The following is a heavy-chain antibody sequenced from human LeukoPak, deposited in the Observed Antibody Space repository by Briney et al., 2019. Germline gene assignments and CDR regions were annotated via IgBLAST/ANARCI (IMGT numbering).Heavy chain of an antibody. CDR1: GFTFSDYY. V-gene: IGHV3-11*04. J-gene: IGHJ5*02. D-gene: IGHD2-2*01. CDR2: ISSSGSFI. Sequence: PGGSLRLSCAASGFTFSDYYMSWIRQAPGKGLEWVSYISSSGSFIYYADSVKGRFTISRDNAKNSLYLQMNSLRAEDTAVYYCARRRDIVVVPAAYNWFDPWGQGTLVTVSS. CDR3: ARRRDIVVVPAAYNWFDP.